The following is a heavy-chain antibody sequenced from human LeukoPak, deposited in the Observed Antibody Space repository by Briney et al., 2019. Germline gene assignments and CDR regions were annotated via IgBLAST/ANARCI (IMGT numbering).Heavy chain of an antibody. J-gene: IGHJ4*02. CDR2: IKYDGSLK. Sequence: GGSLRLSCAASGFSFSSYWMAWVRQAPGKGLEWVANIKYDGSLKFYGGSVKGRFTISRDNPKNSLYLEMNSLRVDDTALYFCASSHDSSGNDWGQGTMVTVSS. V-gene: IGHV3-7*01. D-gene: IGHD3-22*01. CDR1: GFSFSSYW. CDR3: ASSHDSSGND.